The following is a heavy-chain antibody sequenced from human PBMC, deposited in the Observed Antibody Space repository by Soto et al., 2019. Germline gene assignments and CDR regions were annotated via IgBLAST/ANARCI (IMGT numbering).Heavy chain of an antibody. CDR1: GGSISSDY. J-gene: IGHJ4*02. V-gene: IGHV4-59*12. Sequence: SETLSLTCTVSGGSISSDYWIWIRQPPGKGLEWIRYIYYSGSTNYNPSLKSRVTISVDTSKNQFSLKLSSVTAADTAVYYCAREKATRGFDYWGQGTLVTVSS. CDR2: IYYSGST. CDR3: AREKATRGFDY. D-gene: IGHD5-12*01.